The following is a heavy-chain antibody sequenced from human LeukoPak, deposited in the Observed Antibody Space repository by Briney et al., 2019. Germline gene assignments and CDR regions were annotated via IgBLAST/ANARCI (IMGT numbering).Heavy chain of an antibody. Sequence: GGSLRFSCAASGFTFSSYSMNWVRQAPGNGREGGSYISSSSSTIYYADSVKGRFTISSDNAKNSLYLQMNSLRDEDTAVYYCARELFSSDSIWGSYYHQFDYWGQGTLVTVSS. CDR2: ISSSSSTI. CDR3: ARELFSSDSIWGSYYHQFDY. D-gene: IGHD3-16*01. V-gene: IGHV3-48*02. J-gene: IGHJ4*02. CDR1: GFTFSSYS.